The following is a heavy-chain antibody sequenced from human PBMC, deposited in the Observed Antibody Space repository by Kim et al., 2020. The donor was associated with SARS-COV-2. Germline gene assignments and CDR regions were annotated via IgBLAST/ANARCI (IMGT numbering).Heavy chain of an antibody. CDR1: GYTFTSYA. D-gene: IGHD2-21*01. V-gene: IGHV1-18*01. CDR2: ISDYHGKT. Sequence: ASVKVSCKTSGYTFTSYAITWVRQAPGQGLEWMGWISDYHGKTYYVQNLKGRVSMTTDLSTDTAYMELRSLKSDDTAVYYCARGRYSFLRKEYFFDFWGQGTLVTVSS. J-gene: IGHJ4*02. CDR3: ARGRYSFLRKEYFFDF.